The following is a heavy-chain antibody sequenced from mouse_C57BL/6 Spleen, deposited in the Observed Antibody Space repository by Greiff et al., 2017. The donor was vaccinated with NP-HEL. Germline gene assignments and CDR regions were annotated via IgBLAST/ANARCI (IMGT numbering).Heavy chain of an antibody. J-gene: IGHJ2*01. V-gene: IGHV1-64*01. CDR1: GYTFTSYW. Sequence: QVQLQQPGAELVKPGASVKLSCKASGYTFTSYWMHWVKQRPGQGLEWIGMIHPNSGSTNYNEKFKSKATLTVDKSSSTAYMQLSSLTSEDSAVYYCATCSLYYSNEGLDYWGQGTTLTVSS. CDR3: ATCSLYYSNEGLDY. CDR2: IHPNSGST. D-gene: IGHD2-5*01.